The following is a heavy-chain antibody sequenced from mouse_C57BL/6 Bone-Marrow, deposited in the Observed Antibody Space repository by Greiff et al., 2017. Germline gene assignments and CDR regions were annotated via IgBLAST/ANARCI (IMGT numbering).Heavy chain of an antibody. CDR3: AIPYGYYLAWFAY. J-gene: IGHJ3*01. V-gene: IGHV1-82*01. CDR2: IYPGDGDT. D-gene: IGHD2-3*01. Sequence: VMLVESGPELVKPGASVKISCKASGYAFSSSWMNWVKQRPGKGLEWIGRIYPGDGDTNYNGKFKGKATLTADKSSSTAYMQLSSLTSEDSAVYFCAIPYGYYLAWFAYWGQGTLVTVSA. CDR1: GYAFSSSW.